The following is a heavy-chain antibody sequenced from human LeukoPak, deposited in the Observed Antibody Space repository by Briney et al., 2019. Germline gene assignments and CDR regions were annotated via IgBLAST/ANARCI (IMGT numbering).Heavy chain of an antibody. Sequence: GGSLRLSCVASGSEFTVSEFGMGWVRQAPGERLEWVANIKGDGSETYYVDSVKGRFTISRDHVKNSVYLQMNSLRVDDTSLYRCAREAYCGGPSCFAVNYMDVWGKGTTVTVSS. D-gene: IGHD2-21*01. CDR3: AREAYCGGPSCFAVNYMDV. J-gene: IGHJ6*03. CDR1: GSEFTVSEFG. V-gene: IGHV3-7*01. CDR2: IKGDGSET.